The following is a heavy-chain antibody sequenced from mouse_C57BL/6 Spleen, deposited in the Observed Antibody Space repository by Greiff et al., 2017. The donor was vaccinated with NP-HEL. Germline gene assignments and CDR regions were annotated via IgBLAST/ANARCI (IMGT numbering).Heavy chain of an antibody. V-gene: IGHV5-17*01. CDR3: ATLYANYAMDY. J-gene: IGHJ4*01. D-gene: IGHD1-1*01. CDR2: ISSGSSTI. Sequence: EVKLVESGGGLVKPGGSLKLSCAASGFTFSDYGMHWVRQAPEKGLEWVAYISSGSSTIYYADTVKGRFTIYRDNAKNTLFLQMTSLRSEDTSMYYCATLYANYAMDYWGQGTSVTVSS. CDR1: GFTFSDYG.